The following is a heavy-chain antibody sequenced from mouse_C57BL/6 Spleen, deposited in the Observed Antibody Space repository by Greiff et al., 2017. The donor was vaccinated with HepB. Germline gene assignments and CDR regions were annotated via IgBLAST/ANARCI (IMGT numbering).Heavy chain of an antibody. CDR1: GYTFTSYD. CDR3: AREKIYYGNYGAMDY. V-gene: IGHV1-85*01. D-gene: IGHD2-1*01. CDR2: IYPRDGST. J-gene: IGHJ4*01. Sequence: VQLQQSGPELVKPGASVKLSCKASGYTFTSYDINWVKQRPGQGLEWIGWIYPRDGSTKYNEKFKGKATLTVDTSSSTAYMELHSLTSEDSAVYFCAREKIYYGNYGAMDYWGQGTSVTVSS.